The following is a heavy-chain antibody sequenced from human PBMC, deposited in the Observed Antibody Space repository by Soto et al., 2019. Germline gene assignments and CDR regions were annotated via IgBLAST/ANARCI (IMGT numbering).Heavy chain of an antibody. V-gene: IGHV3-23*01. CDR2: ISASGGST. D-gene: IGHD3-16*01. Sequence: EVQLLDSGGGLVQPGGSLRLSCAASGFTFNNYAMSWVRQAPGKGLEWVSSISASGGSTNYADSVKGRFTISRDNSENTVYLQMNSLRAEDTALHYSVKTRLAGGFDYWGQGSLVTVSS. J-gene: IGHJ4*02. CDR1: GFTFNNYA. CDR3: VKTRLAGGFDY.